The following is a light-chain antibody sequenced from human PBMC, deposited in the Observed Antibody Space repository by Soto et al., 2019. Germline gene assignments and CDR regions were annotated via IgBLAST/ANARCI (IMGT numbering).Light chain of an antibody. CDR2: GAS. CDR3: QKYNSFPLT. CDR1: LGIGKF. Sequence: NQMTQSPSSLSASVGDSVTITCRAILGIGKFLAWYQQRPGKVPKLLIYGASTLQSGVPSRFSGRGSVRDFTLTISSLQPEDVATYYCQKYNSFPLTFGQGTKVELK. J-gene: IGKJ1*01. V-gene: IGKV1-27*01.